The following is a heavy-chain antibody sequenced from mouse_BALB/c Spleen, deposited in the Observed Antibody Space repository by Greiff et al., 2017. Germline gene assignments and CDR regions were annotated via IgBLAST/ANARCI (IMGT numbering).Heavy chain of an antibody. CDR3: ARRGSRSLSLDLAY. Sequence: QLQESGPSLVKPSQTLSLTCSVTGDSITSGYWNWIRKFPGNKLEYMGYISYSGSTYYNPSLKSRISITRDTSKNQYYLQLNSVTTEDTATYYCARRGSRSLSLDLAYWGQGTLVTVSA. D-gene: IGHD1-2*01. CDR1: GDSITSGY. J-gene: IGHJ3*01. V-gene: IGHV3-8*02. CDR2: ISYSGST.